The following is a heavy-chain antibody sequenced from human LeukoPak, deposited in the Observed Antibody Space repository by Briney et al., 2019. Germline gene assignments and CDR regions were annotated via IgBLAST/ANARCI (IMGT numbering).Heavy chain of an antibody. Sequence: GGSLRLSCAASGFTFSSSWMYWVRQAPGKGLVWVSRINSDGSTTRYADSVKGRFTISRDNAKNTLYLQMNSLRAEDTAVYYCAKDPYSSLGVGYFDYWGQGTLVTVSS. CDR1: GFTFSSSW. CDR2: INSDGSTT. J-gene: IGHJ4*02. D-gene: IGHD6-13*01. V-gene: IGHV3-74*01. CDR3: AKDPYSSLGVGYFDY.